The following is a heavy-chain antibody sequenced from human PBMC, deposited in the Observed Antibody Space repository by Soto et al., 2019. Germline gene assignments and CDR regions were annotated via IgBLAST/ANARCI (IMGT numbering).Heavy chain of an antibody. J-gene: IGHJ2*01. Sequence: SETLSLTCSVSGGSIRSGSYYWAWIRQPPGKGLEWIGTSSYSGTTYYNPSLKSRVTVSVDLSKNYFSLRLNSVTAADTAVYYCVCCSLYGVHRDLHAFPTRRSFDL. CDR1: GGSIRSGSYY. D-gene: IGHD3-3*01. CDR3: VCCSLYGVHRDLHAFPTRRSFDL. V-gene: IGHV4-39*01. CDR2: SSYSGTT.